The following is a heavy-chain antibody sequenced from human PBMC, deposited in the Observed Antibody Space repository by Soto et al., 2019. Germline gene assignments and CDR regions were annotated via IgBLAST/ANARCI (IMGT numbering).Heavy chain of an antibody. V-gene: IGHV3-15*01. Sequence: EVQLVESGGGLVEPGGSLSLSCAASGFTFSSAWLSWFRQAPGKGLEWIGLIKSKTSGETTDYAAPVKGRFTISRDDSKTTVYLHMSSLKTEDTAMFFCAADDASHGSGEFAYWGQGTLVTVSS. CDR1: GFTFSSAW. CDR2: IKSKTSGETT. J-gene: IGHJ4*02. D-gene: IGHD3-10*01. CDR3: AADDASHGSGEFAY.